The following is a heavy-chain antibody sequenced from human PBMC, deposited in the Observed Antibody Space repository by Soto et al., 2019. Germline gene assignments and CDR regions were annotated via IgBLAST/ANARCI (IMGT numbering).Heavy chain of an antibody. V-gene: IGHV4-4*07. CDR3: AKDVSSRRGFDP. J-gene: IGHJ5*02. Sequence: QVQLQESGPGLVKPSETLSLTCAVSGASIRSYHWSWIRQPAGKGLEWIGRMQHTGNTNYNPSLNSRVTTSVDTSKNQISLKMTPVTAADTAVYFCAKDVSSRRGFDPWGQGILVIVSS. D-gene: IGHD3-16*01. CDR1: GASIRSYH. CDR2: MQHTGNT.